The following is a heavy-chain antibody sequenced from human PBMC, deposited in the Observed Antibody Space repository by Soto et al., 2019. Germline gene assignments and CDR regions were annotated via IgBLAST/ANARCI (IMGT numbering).Heavy chain of an antibody. CDR3: ARERGSSSSSCCYAFDI. Sequence: QVQLVQSGAEVKKPGSSVKVSCKASGGTFSSYAISWVRQAPGQGLEWMGGIIPIFGTANYAQKFQGRVTITADESTSTAYMELSSLRSEDTAVYYCARERGSSSSSCCYAFDIWGQGTMVTVSS. V-gene: IGHV1-69*01. D-gene: IGHD6-6*01. CDR1: GGTFSSYA. J-gene: IGHJ3*02. CDR2: IIPIFGTA.